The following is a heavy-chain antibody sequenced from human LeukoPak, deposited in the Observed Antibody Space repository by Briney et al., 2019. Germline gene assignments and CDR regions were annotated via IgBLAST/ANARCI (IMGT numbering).Heavy chain of an antibody. V-gene: IGHV3-23*01. D-gene: IGHD3-10*01. CDR2: IRGSGDST. J-gene: IGHJ4*02. Sequence: GGSLRLSCSASGFTFSTYAMSWVRQPPGKGLEWVSAIRGSGDSTYYAESVKGRFTISRDNSKNTLYLQMNSLRAEDTAVYYCTRGGLTFGGNWGQGILVTVSS. CDR3: TRGGLTFGGN. CDR1: GFTFSTYA.